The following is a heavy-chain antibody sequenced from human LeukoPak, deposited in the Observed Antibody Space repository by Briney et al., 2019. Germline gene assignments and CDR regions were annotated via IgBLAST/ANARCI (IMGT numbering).Heavy chain of an antibody. Sequence: GGSLRLSCAASGVTFSSHTMNWVRLAPGKGLECVSSISVSGGTTYYADSLKGRLTISTVNTKTTLYQQMTSLRAEDASVYYCAKGYNGGRGTLVTVS. J-gene: IGHJ1*01. V-gene: IGHV3-23*01. CDR1: GVTFSSHT. CDR2: ISVSGGTT. D-gene: IGHD1-14*01. CDR3: AKGYN.